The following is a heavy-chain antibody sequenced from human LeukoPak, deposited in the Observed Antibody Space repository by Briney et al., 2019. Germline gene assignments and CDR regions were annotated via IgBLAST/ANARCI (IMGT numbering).Heavy chain of an antibody. CDR2: ISYDGSNK. Sequence: GGSLRLSCAASGFTFSSYGMHWVRQAPGKGLEWVAVISYDGSNKYYADSVKGRFTISRDNSKNTLYLQMTSLRAEDTAVYYCARDLTDYSNLDYWGQGTLVTVSS. J-gene: IGHJ4*02. V-gene: IGHV3-30*03. CDR1: GFTFSSYG. D-gene: IGHD4-11*01. CDR3: ARDLTDYSNLDY.